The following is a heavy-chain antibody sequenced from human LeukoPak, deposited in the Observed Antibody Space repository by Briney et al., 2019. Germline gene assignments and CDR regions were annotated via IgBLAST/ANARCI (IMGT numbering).Heavy chain of an antibody. CDR1: GFTFSSYA. CDR2: ISYDGSNK. D-gene: IGHD6-19*01. J-gene: IGHJ4*02. CDR3: AKDRKALWLVYYFDY. V-gene: IGHV3-30-3*01. Sequence: GGSLRLSCAASGFTFSSYAMHWVRQAPGKGLEWVAVISYDGSNKYYADSVKGRFTISRDNSKNTLYLQMNSLRAEDTAVYYCAKDRKALWLVYYFDYWGQGTLVTVSS.